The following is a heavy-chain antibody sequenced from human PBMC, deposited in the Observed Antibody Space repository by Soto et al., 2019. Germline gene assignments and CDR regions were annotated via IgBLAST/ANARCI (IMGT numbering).Heavy chain of an antibody. J-gene: IGHJ6*02. V-gene: IGHV1-8*01. CDR3: ARVVLATMVRGVIIIRPRFSGMDV. D-gene: IGHD3-10*01. CDR2: MNPNSGNT. Sequence: ASVKVSCKASGYTFTSYDINWVRQATGQGLEWMGWMNPNSGNTGYAQKFQGRVTMTRNTSISTAYMELSSLRSEDTAVYYCARVVLATMVRGVIIIRPRFSGMDVWGQGTTVTVSS. CDR1: GYTFTSYD.